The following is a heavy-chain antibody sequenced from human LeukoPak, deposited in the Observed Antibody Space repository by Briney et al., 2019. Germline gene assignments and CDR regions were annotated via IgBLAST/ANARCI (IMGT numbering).Heavy chain of an antibody. V-gene: IGHV3-30*04. CDR2: ISYDGSNK. D-gene: IGHD1-26*01. Sequence: GGSLRLSCAASGFTFSSYAMHWVRQAPGKGLEWVAVISYDGSNKYCADSVKGRFTISRDNSKNTLYLQMNSLRAEDTAVYYCARERASGSYGYFDYWGQGTLVTVSS. J-gene: IGHJ4*02. CDR1: GFTFSSYA. CDR3: ARERASGSYGYFDY.